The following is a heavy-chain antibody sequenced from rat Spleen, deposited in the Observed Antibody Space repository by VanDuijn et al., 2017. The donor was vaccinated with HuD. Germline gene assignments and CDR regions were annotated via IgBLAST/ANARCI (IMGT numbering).Heavy chain of an antibody. Sequence: QVQLKESGPGLVQPSQTLSLTCTVSGFSLTSYHVSWVRQPPGKGLEWIAAISSGGSTYYNSALKSRLSISRDTSKSQVFLKMNSLQTEDTAMYFCARSGADWGQGVMVTVSS. CDR2: ISSGGST. V-gene: IGHV2-6*01. D-gene: IGHD1-4*01. CDR1: GFSLTSYH. J-gene: IGHJ2*01. CDR3: ARSGAD.